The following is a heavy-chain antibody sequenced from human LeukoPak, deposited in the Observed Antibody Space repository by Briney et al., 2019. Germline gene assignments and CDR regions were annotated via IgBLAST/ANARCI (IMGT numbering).Heavy chain of an antibody. V-gene: IGHV3-15*07. J-gene: IGHJ4*02. CDR1: GFTFSNAW. Sequence: GGSLRLSCAASGFTFSNAWMNWVRQAPGKGLEWVGRIKSKTDGGTIDYAAPVKGRFAISRDDSSNTLYLQMNSLRAEDTAVYYCAKVILGGYYDSSGYYEDYWGQGTLVTVSS. D-gene: IGHD3-22*01. CDR3: AKVILGGYYDSSGYYEDY. CDR2: IKSKTDGGTI.